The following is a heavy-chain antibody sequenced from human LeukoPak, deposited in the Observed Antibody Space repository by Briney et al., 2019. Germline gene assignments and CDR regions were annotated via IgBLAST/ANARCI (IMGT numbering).Heavy chain of an antibody. V-gene: IGHV4-34*01. CDR3: ARLAYYYDY. CDR2: INHSGST. Sequence: SETLSLTCAVYGGSFSGYYWSWIRQPPGKGLEWIGEINHSGSTNYNPSLKSRVTISVDTSKNQFSLKLSSVTAADTAVYYCARLAYYYDYWGQGTLVTVSS. CDR1: GGSFSGYY. J-gene: IGHJ4*02.